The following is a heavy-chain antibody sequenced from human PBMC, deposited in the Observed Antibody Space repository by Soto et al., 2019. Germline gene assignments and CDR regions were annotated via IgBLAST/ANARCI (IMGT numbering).Heavy chain of an antibody. CDR2: IYYSGST. CDR1: GGSVSSGSYY. D-gene: IGHD4-17*01. CDR3: AREMSVRGETTVTTRWFDP. Sequence: KPSETLSLTCTVSGGSVSSGSYYWSWIRQPPGKGLEWIGYIYYSGSTNYNPSLKSRVTISVDTSKNQFSLKLSSVTAADTAVYYCAREMSVRGETTVTTRWFDPWGQGTLVTVSS. V-gene: IGHV4-61*01. J-gene: IGHJ5*02.